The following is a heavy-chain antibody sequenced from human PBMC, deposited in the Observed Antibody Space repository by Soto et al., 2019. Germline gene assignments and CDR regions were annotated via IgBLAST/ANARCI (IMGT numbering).Heavy chain of an antibody. Sequence: QVQLQESGPGLVKPSQTLSLTCTVSGGSISSGDYYWSWIRRPPGKGLEWIGYIYYSGSTYYNPSLKSRVTISVATAKNQFSLKLSSVTAADTAVYYCARAQGSGFLVSWGQGTLVTVSS. D-gene: IGHD3-10*01. CDR2: IYYSGST. CDR1: GGSISSGDYY. CDR3: ARAQGSGFLVS. V-gene: IGHV4-30-4*01. J-gene: IGHJ4*02.